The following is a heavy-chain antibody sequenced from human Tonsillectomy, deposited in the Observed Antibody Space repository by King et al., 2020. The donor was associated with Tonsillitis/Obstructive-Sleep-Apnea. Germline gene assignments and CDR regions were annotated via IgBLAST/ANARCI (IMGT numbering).Heavy chain of an antibody. Sequence: VHLVESGGAVVQPGASLRLSCAASGFTFDDYTMHWVRHVPGRGLEWVSLIRWDGSDTYYAGSVKGRFTISRDNSKNSLYLQMNSLRTEDTALYYCAKDLKWVTRGYNFHYMDVWGKGTTVTVSS. V-gene: IGHV3-43*01. D-gene: IGHD4-23*01. CDR3: AKDLKWVTRGYNFHYMDV. CDR2: IRWDGSDT. CDR1: GFTFDDYT. J-gene: IGHJ6*03.